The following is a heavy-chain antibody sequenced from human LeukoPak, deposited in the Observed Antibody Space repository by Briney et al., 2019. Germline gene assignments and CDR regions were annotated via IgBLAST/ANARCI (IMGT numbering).Heavy chain of an antibody. CDR3: ARGRNSVYYFNVVAPSYFDY. CDR1: GYTFTGYY. D-gene: IGHD3-22*01. J-gene: IGHJ4*02. V-gene: IGHV1-2*06. CDR2: IDPNSGGT. Sequence: GASVKVSCKASGYTFTGYYMHWVRQAPRQGLEWMGRIDPNSGGTNYAQKFQGRVTMTRDTSINTAYMDLSRLRSDDTAVYYCARGRNSVYYFNVVAPSYFDYWGQGTLVTVSS.